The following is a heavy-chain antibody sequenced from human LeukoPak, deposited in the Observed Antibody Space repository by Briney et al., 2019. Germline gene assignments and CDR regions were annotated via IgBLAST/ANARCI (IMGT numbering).Heavy chain of an antibody. CDR1: GGYISSYY. D-gene: IGHD6-19*01. CDR3: TSGSGRPFDI. V-gene: IGHV4-4*07. J-gene: IGHJ3*02. Sequence: SETLSLTCTVSGGYISSYYGSWIRQPAGKGLEWIGRIYTSGSTNYNSSLKSRVTMSVDTSKNQFSLKLSPVTAADTAVYYCTSGSGRPFDIWGQGTMVTVSS. CDR2: IYTSGST.